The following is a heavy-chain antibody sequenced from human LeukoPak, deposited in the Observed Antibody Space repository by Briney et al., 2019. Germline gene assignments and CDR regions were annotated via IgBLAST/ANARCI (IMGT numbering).Heavy chain of an antibody. CDR2: IYRGDSDT. CDR1: GYSFTSYW. J-gene: IGHJ1*01. CDR3: ARREEEHFQH. V-gene: IGHV5-51*01. Sequence: GESLKIPCKGSGYSFTSYWIGRVRQMPGKGLEWMGIIYRGDSDTRYSPSFQAQVIISADQSISPANLQWSSRKPSDTAMYYCARREEEHFQHWGQGTLVTVSS. D-gene: IGHD1/OR15-1a*01.